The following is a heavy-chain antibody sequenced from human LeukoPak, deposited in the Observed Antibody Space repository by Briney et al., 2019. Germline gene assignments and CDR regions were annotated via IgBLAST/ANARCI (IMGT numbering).Heavy chain of an antibody. J-gene: IGHJ4*02. D-gene: IGHD2-2*01. CDR2: ISGSGSST. CDR3: AKDRCSGTSCQFDY. Sequence: GGSLRLSCAASGFTFSSYAMNWVRQAPGKGLEWVSVISGSGSSTYYADSVKGRFTISRDNSKNTLYLQMNSLRVEDTAVYYCAKDRCSGTSCQFDYWGQGTLVTVSS. CDR1: GFTFSSYA. V-gene: IGHV3-23*01.